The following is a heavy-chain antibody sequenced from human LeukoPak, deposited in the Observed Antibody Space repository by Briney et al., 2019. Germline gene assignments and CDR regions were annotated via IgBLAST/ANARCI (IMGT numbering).Heavy chain of an antibody. CDR1: GYTFPSYG. V-gene: IGHV1-18*01. D-gene: IGHD3-22*01. J-gene: IGHJ5*02. Sequence: ASVKVSCKASGYTFPSYGISWVRQAPGQGLEWMGWISAYNCNTNYAQKLQGRGTMTTDTCKSTAYMKLRSLRSDDTAVYYCARDLTMKSDWFDPWGQGTLVTVSS. CDR3: ARDLTMKSDWFDP. CDR2: ISAYNCNT.